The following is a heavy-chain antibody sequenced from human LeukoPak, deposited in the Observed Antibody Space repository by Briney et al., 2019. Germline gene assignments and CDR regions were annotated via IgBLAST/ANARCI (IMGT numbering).Heavy chain of an antibody. CDR2: IKSKTDGGTT. D-gene: IGHD5-18*01. Sequence: GGSLRLSCAASGFTFSNAWMIWVRQAPGKGLEWVGRIKSKTDGGTTDYAAPVKGRFTISRDDSKNTLYLQMNSLKTEDTAVYYCTTLHDGGTAMATFDYWGQGTLVTVSS. J-gene: IGHJ4*02. CDR3: TTLHDGGTAMATFDY. CDR1: GFTFSNAW. V-gene: IGHV3-15*01.